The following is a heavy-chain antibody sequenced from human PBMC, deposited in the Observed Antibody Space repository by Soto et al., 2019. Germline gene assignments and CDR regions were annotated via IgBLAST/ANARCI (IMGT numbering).Heavy chain of an antibody. CDR1: GGSISSNDFY. Sequence: PSETLSLTCIVSGGSISSNDFYWSWVRQPPGKGLEWIGSIYYSGSTYYNPSLKSRVTISVDTSKNQFSLKLNSVTAADTAVYYCASRHSSPYFDYWGQGTLVTVSS. CDR3: ASRHSSPYFDY. J-gene: IGHJ4*02. CDR2: IYYSGST. V-gene: IGHV4-30-4*08. D-gene: IGHD6-13*01.